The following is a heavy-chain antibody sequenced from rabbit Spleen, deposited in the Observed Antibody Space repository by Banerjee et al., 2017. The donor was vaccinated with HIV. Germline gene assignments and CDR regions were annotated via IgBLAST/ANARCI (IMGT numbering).Heavy chain of an antibody. V-gene: IGHV1S8*01. J-gene: IGHJ3*01. CDR3: ARTGSSWSLNL. D-gene: IGHD8-1*01. CDR2: TFGSA. Sequence: TFGSAYYANWVNGRFTISSDNAQNTVGLQLNSLTAADTATYFCARTGSSWSLNLWGQGTLVTVS.